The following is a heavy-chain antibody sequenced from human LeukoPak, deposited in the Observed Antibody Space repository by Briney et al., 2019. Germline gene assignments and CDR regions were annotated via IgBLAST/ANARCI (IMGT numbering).Heavy chain of an antibody. CDR1: GGSFSDYY. CDR3: ARGLRRRTMIAVPRRALWFDP. Sequence: PSETLSLTCAVYGGSFSDYYWSWIRQVPGKGLEWIGEVNHSGSTNYNPSLKSRVTISADTSKNHFSLKLSSVTAADTAVYYCARGLRRRTMIAVPRRALWFDPWGQGTLVTVSS. D-gene: IGHD3-22*01. V-gene: IGHV4-34*01. CDR2: VNHSGST. J-gene: IGHJ5*02.